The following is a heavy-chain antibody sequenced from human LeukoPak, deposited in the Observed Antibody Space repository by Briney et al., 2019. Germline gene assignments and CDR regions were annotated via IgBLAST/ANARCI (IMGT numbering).Heavy chain of an antibody. CDR3: ARERYSSSWYHHYYYYYGMDV. J-gene: IGHJ6*02. V-gene: IGHV4-39*07. D-gene: IGHD6-13*01. CDR2: IYYSGST. CDR1: GGSISSSTYS. Sequence: SETLSLTCTVSGGSISSSTYSWGCIRQPPGKGLEWIGNIYYSGSTLYNPSLKSRVTISVDTSKNQFSLTLSSVTAAGTAVYFGARERYSSSWYHHYYYYYGMDVWGQGTTVTVSS.